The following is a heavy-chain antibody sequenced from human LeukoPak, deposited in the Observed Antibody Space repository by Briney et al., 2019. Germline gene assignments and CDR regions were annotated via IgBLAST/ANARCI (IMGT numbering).Heavy chain of an antibody. CDR1: GGSISSYY. Sequence: PSETLSLTCTVSGGSISSYYWSWIRQPPGKGLEWIGYIYYSGSTYYNPSLKSRVTISVDRSKNQFSLKLSSVTAADTAVYYCARESSSGSDLEYWGQGTLVTVSS. D-gene: IGHD3-10*01. V-gene: IGHV4-59*12. J-gene: IGHJ4*02. CDR3: ARESSSGSDLEY. CDR2: IYYSGST.